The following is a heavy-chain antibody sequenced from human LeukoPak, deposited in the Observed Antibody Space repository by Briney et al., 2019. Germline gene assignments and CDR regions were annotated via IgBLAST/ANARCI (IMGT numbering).Heavy chain of an antibody. Sequence: GGSLRLSCAASGFSFSLYAMNWVRQAPGKGLEWVSYISSSSSTIYYADSVKGRFTISRDNAKNSLYLQMNSLRAEDTAVYYCARSRTYYYDSSEDAFDYWGQGTLVTVSS. V-gene: IGHV3-48*04. CDR3: ARSRTYYYDSSEDAFDY. CDR2: ISSSSSTI. CDR1: GFSFSLYA. D-gene: IGHD3-22*01. J-gene: IGHJ4*02.